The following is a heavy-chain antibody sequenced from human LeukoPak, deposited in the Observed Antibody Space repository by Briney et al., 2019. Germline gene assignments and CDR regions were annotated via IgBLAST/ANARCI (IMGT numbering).Heavy chain of an antibody. D-gene: IGHD3-22*01. CDR1: GGSIRSGIYY. V-gene: IGHV4-61*02. CDR3: ARGRDSRGHQFKGFDC. CDR2: TWTDGNT. Sequence: SETLSLTCTVSGGSIRSGIYYWSWIRQPAGKGLEWIGRTWTDGNTNYNPPLKSRVTISVDTSKNQFSLRLSSVTAADTAVYYCARGRDSRGHQFKGFDCWGQGTLVTVSS. J-gene: IGHJ4*02.